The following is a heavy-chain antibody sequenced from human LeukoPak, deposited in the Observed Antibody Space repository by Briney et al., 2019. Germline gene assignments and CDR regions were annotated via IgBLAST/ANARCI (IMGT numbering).Heavy chain of an antibody. CDR3: ASRDKGYYYGMDV. J-gene: IGHJ6*02. V-gene: IGHV3-66*01. D-gene: IGHD5-24*01. Sequence: GGSLRLSCAVSGITLSNYGMSWVRHTPGKGLEWVSLIYSGGSTYYADSVKGRFTISRDNSKNTLYLQMNSLRAEDTAVYYCASRDKGYYYGMDVWGRGTTVTVSS. CDR1: GITLSNYG. CDR2: IYSGGST.